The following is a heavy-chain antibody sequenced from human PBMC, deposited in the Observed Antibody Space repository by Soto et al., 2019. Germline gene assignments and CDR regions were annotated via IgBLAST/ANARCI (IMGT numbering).Heavy chain of an antibody. D-gene: IGHD2-2*02. CDR1: GGSISNYY. J-gene: IGHJ6*02. V-gene: IGHV4-4*07. Sequence: QVQLQESGPGLVKPSETLSLTCTVSGGSISNYYWSWVRQPAGKGLEWIGRIYSSGSTNYSPSLKCRLTISLDTSKNQFSLQLSSVTAADTAVYYCARVGCSVTTCYTRGMDVWGQGTTVTVSS. CDR3: ARVGCSVTTCYTRGMDV. CDR2: IYSSGST.